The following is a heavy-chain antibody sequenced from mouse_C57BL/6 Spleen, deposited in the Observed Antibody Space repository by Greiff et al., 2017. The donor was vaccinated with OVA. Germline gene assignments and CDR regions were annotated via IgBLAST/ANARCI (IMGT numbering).Heavy chain of an antibody. D-gene: IGHD1-1*01. J-gene: IGHJ2*01. CDR2: INPTNGGT. CDR3: ARTYYYVPYYFDY. V-gene: IGHV1-26*01. CDR1: GYTFTDYY. Sequence: EVQLQQSGPELVKPGASVKISCKASGYTFTDYYINWVKPSHGKSLEWIGDINPTNGGTSYNQKFKGKATLTVDKSSSTAYMELRSLTSEDSAVDYCARTYYYVPYYFDYWGQGTTLTVSS.